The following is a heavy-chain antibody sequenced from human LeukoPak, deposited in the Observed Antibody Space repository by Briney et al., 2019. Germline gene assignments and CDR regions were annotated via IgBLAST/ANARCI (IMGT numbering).Heavy chain of an antibody. CDR1: GYSFTNHW. V-gene: IGHV5-51*01. CDR3: ARSSSGSYALVDY. CDR2: IYPGDSDT. D-gene: IGHD3-16*01. J-gene: IGHJ4*02. Sequence: GESLKISCKGSGYSFTNHWIGWVRQMPGKGLEWMGIIYPGDSDTGYSPSFQGQVTISADKSISTAYLQWSSLKASDTAMYYCARSSSGSYALVDYWGQGTLVTVSS.